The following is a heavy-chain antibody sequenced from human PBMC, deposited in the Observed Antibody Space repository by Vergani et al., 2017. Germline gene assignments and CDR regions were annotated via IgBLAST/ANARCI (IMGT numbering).Heavy chain of an antibody. CDR2: ISSSSSYI. CDR3: ARDLKGCSGWTNSLDY. D-gene: IGHD6-19*01. V-gene: IGHV3-21*01. J-gene: IGHJ4*02. CDR1: GFTFSSYS. Sequence: EVQLVESGGGLVKPGGSLRLSCAASGFTFSSYSMNWVRQAPGKGLEWVSSISSSSSYIYYADSVKGRFTISRDNAKNSLYLQMNSLRAEDTAVYYCARDLKGCSGWTNSLDYWGQGTLVTVSS.